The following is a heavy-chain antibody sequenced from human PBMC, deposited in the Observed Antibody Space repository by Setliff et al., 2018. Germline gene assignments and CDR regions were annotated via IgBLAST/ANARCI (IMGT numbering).Heavy chain of an antibody. Sequence: SETLSLTCAVSGGSISSGSYYWSWIRQPAGEGLEWIGRLHTSGTTVYNPSLKGRVTISADTSTNHFSLKLTSVTAADTAVYYCARDNTIVGATDYWGQGALVTVSS. V-gene: IGHV4-61*02. CDR2: LHTSGTT. J-gene: IGHJ4*02. CDR1: GGSISSGSYY. D-gene: IGHD1-26*01. CDR3: ARDNTIVGATDY.